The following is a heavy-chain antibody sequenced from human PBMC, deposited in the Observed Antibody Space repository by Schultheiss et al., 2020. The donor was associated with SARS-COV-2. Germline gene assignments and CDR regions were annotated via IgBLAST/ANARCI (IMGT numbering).Heavy chain of an antibody. D-gene: IGHD2-2*01. Sequence: GGSLRLSCAASGFTFDDYGMSWVRQAPGKGLEWVSGINWNGGSTGYADSVKGRFTISRDNAKNSLYLQMNSLRAEDTALYYCARELGYCSSTSCYLGGYYYYGMDVWGQGTTVTVSS. J-gene: IGHJ6*02. CDR2: INWNGGST. V-gene: IGHV3-20*04. CDR1: GFTFDDYG. CDR3: ARELGYCSSTSCYLGGYYYYGMDV.